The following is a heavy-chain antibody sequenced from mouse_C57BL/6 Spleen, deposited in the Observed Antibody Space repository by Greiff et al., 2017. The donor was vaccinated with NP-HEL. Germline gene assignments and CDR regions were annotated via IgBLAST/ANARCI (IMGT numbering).Heavy chain of an antibody. V-gene: IGHV3-6*01. Sequence: DVQLQESGPGLVKPSQSLSLTCSVTGYSITSGYYWNWIRQFPGNKLEWMGYISYDGSNNYNPSLKNRISITRDTSKNQFFLKLNSVTTEDTATYYCAVYYRGGFDYWGQGTTLTVSS. J-gene: IGHJ2*01. CDR2: ISYDGSN. CDR1: GYSITSGYY. CDR3: AVYYRGGFDY. D-gene: IGHD1-1*01.